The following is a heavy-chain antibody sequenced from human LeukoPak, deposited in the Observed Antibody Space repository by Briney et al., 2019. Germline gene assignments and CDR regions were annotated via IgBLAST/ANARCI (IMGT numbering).Heavy chain of an antibody. CDR2: IYYSGST. D-gene: IGHD1-26*01. Sequence: SETLSLTCTVSGGSISSYYWSWIRQLPGKGLEWIGYIYYSGSTNYNLSLKSRVTISVNTSKNQFSLKLSSVTAADTAVYYCARVERRWDAFDIWGQGTMVTVSS. CDR3: ARVERRWDAFDI. V-gene: IGHV4-59*01. CDR1: GGSISSYY. J-gene: IGHJ3*02.